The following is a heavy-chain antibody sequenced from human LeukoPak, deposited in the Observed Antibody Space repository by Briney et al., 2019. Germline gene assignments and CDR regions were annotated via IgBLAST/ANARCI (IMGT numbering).Heavy chain of an antibody. CDR2: IKQDGSEK. CDR1: GFTFSSYW. Sequence: GGSLRLSCVASGFTFSSYWMSWVRQAPGKGLEWVANIKQDGSEKYYVDSVKGRFTISRDNAKNSLYLQMNSLRAEDTAVYYCARAGGYGHFDYWGQGTLVTVSS. CDR3: ARAGGYGHFDY. D-gene: IGHD5-18*01. V-gene: IGHV3-7*01. J-gene: IGHJ4*02.